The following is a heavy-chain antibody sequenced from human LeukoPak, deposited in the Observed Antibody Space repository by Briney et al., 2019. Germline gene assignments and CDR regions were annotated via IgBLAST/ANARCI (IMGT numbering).Heavy chain of an antibody. J-gene: IGHJ4*02. CDR2: ISYDGSNK. Sequence: GRSLRLSCAASGFTFSSYVMHWVRQAPGKGLEWVAVISYDGSNKYYADSVKGRFTISRDNSKNTLYLQMNSLRAEDTAVYYCARRGGAYTSLDYWGQGTLVTVSS. D-gene: IGHD1-14*01. CDR1: GFTFSSYV. CDR3: ARRGGAYTSLDY. V-gene: IGHV3-30-3*01.